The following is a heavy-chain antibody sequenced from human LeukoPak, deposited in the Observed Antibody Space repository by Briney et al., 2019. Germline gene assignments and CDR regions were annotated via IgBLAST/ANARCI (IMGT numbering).Heavy chain of an antibody. CDR2: ISGSYSNI. CDR3: AKDSWSRNGIYDPFDI. D-gene: IGHD2-8*01. Sequence: GGSLRLSCAASGFTFSSYSMNWVRQAPGKGLEWVSYISGSYSNIKYADSVKGRFTISRDNAKNSLYLQMNSLRPEDTAVYYCAKDSWSRNGIYDPFDIWGQGTMVAVSS. V-gene: IGHV3-48*01. J-gene: IGHJ3*02. CDR1: GFTFSSYS.